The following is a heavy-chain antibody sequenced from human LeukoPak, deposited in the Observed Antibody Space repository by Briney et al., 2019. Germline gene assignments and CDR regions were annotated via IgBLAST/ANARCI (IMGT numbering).Heavy chain of an antibody. V-gene: IGHV1-2*02. CDR2: INPXXXGT. D-gene: IGHD3-22*01. Sequence: XWMGXINPXXXGTNYPQKFQGRVTMTRDTSITTAYVELSSLRSDDTAVYYCARAGVRYYYDSSGYYLDFDFWGQGTLVTVSS. CDR3: ARAGVRYYYDSSGYYLDFDF. J-gene: IGHJ4*02.